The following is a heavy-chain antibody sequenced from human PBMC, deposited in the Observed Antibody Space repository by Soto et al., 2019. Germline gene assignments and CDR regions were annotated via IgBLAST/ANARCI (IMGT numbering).Heavy chain of an antibody. J-gene: IGHJ4*02. D-gene: IGHD6-6*01. Sequence: GGSLRLSCAASGFTFSSYSMNWVHQAPGKGLEWVSYISSSSSTIYYADSVKGRFTISRDNAKNSLYLQMNSLRAEDTAVYYCARDPNSSSSFPNDYWGQGTLVTVSS. CDR1: GFTFSSYS. CDR3: ARDPNSSSSFPNDY. CDR2: ISSSSSTI. V-gene: IGHV3-48*01.